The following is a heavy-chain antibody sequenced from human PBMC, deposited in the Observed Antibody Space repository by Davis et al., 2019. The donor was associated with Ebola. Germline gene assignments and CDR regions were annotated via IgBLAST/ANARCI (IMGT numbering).Heavy chain of an antibody. CDR3: AKEMEQWLGETGPFDY. CDR2: ISGSGGST. CDR1: GFTFSSYA. V-gene: IGHV3-23*01. Sequence: GESLKISCAASGFTFSSYAMSWVRQAPGKGLEWVSAISGSGGSTYYADSVKGRFTISRDNSKNTLYLQMNSLRAEDTAVYYCAKEMEQWLGETGPFDYWDQGTLVTVSS. J-gene: IGHJ4*02. D-gene: IGHD6-19*01.